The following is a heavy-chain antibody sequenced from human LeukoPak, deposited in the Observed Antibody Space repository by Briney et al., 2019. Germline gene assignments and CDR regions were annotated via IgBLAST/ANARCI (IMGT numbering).Heavy chain of an antibody. J-gene: IGHJ4*02. D-gene: IGHD1-1*01. CDR3: ARVNINNWHSCDY. Sequence: PSETLSLTCAVSGGSISSNNWWGWVRQPPGKGLEWIGEIYHSGSPNYNPSLKSRVTISVDKSRNHFSLNLSSVTAADTAVYYCARVNINNWHSCDYWGQGSLVTVSS. V-gene: IGHV4-4*02. CDR2: IYHSGSP. CDR1: GGSISSNNW.